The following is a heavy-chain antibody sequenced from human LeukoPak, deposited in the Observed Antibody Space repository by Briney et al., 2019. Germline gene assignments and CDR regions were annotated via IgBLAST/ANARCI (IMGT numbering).Heavy chain of an antibody. CDR2: ISSSSSYI. CDR3: ARDPQYDSSPDY. D-gene: IGHD3-22*01. Sequence: GGSLRLSCAASGFTFSSYSMNWVRQAPGKGLEWVSSISSSSSYIYFADSVKGRFTISRENAKNSQYLQMNSLRAEDTAVYYCARDPQYDSSPDYWGQGTLVTVSS. V-gene: IGHV3-21*01. J-gene: IGHJ4*02. CDR1: GFTFSSYS.